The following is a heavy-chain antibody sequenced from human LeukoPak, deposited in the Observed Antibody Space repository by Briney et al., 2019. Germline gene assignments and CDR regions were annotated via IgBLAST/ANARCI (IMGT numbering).Heavy chain of an antibody. J-gene: IGHJ4*02. D-gene: IGHD6-13*01. CDR3: AKATYEAAAGPYYFYY. CDR1: GFTFISYA. Sequence: GGSLRLSCAASGFTFISYAMGWLRQVPGKGLEWVSGISGSGGSTYYADSVKGRFTISRDNSKNTLHLQMNSLRAEDTAVYYCAKATYEAAAGPYYFYYRGQGTLVTVSS. V-gene: IGHV3-23*01. CDR2: ISGSGGST.